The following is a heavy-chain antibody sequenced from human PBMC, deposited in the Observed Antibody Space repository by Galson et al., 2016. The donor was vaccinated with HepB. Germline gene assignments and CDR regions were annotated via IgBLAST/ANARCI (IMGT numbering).Heavy chain of an antibody. V-gene: IGHV3-23*01. Sequence: SLRLSCAASGFTFSSYGMNWVRQAPGQGLERVSSISSGGGSTYYADSVKGRFTISRDDSENTLYLQMNSLRANDTAVYFCAKRTSNFNYWGQGTLVTVSS. D-gene: IGHD3-3*02. CDR2: ISSGGGST. J-gene: IGHJ4*02. CDR3: AKRTSNFNY. CDR1: GFTFSSYG.